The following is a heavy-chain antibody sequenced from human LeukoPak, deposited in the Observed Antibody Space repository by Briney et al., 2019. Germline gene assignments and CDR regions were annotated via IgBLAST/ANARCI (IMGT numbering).Heavy chain of an antibody. J-gene: IGHJ4*02. CDR2: IYHSAST. D-gene: IGHD4-17*01. CDR1: GYSISSGYY. CDR3: ARDLMYGDYTPHDY. Sequence: LSETLSLTCAVSGYSISSGYYWGWIRQPPGKGLEWNGSIYHSASTYYNPSLKSLVTISVDTSKNQFSLKLSSVTAADTAVYYCARDLMYGDYTPHDYWGQGTLVTVSS. V-gene: IGHV4-38-2*02.